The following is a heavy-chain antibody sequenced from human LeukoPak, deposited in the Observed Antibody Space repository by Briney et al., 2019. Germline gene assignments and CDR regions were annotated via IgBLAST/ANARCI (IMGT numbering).Heavy chain of an antibody. CDR3: AGSGMSGVNFDL. CDR2: VHFSGST. Sequence: SEALSLTCSVSGGSFSSFYWSWIRQPPGKGLEWIGYVHFSGSTKYNPSLESRVTISLDTFKSQYSLILSSVTAADTAVYYCAGSGMSGVNFDLWGQGTLVTVSS. D-gene: IGHD3-10*01. CDR1: GGSFSSFY. V-gene: IGHV4-59*01. J-gene: IGHJ4*02.